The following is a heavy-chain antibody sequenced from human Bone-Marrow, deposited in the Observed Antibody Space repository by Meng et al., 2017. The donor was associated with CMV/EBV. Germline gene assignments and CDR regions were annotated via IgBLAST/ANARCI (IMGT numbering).Heavy chain of an antibody. CDR1: GGSVSSGSYY. CDR2: IYYSGST. CDR3: ARRRSTVTGYTELEAPYGMDV. D-gene: IGHD4-11*01. J-gene: IGHJ6*02. Sequence: SETLSLTCTVSGGSVSSGSYYWSWIRQPPGKGLEWIGYIYYSGSTNYNPSLKSRVTISVDTSKNQFSLKLSSVTAAGTAVYYCARRRSTVTGYTELEAPYGMDVWGQGTTVTFSS. V-gene: IGHV4-61*01.